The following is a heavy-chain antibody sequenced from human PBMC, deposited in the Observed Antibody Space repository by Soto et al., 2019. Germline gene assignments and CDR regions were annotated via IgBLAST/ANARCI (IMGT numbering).Heavy chain of an antibody. CDR2: INPNSGGT. CDR3: ARGIQLWSRDYYYYGMDV. V-gene: IGHV1-2*04. CDR1: GYTFTGYY. D-gene: IGHD5-18*01. Sequence: QVQLVQSGAEVKKPGASVKVSCKACGYTFTGYYMHWVRQAPGQGLEWMGWINPNSGGTNYAQKFQGWVTMTRDTSISTAYMELSRLRSDDTAVYYCARGIQLWSRDYYYYGMDVWGQGTTVTVSS. J-gene: IGHJ6*02.